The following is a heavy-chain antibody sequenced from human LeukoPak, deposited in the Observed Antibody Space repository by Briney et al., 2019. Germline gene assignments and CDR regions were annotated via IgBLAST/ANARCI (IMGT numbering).Heavy chain of an antibody. J-gene: IGHJ4*02. CDR1: DLTFSNFA. D-gene: IGHD3-10*01. Sequence: PGGSRNLPFPAPDLTFSNFAMSWFRKPPGKGLEWVPPVSGGGRSTFYADSVKGRFTISRDNSKNTLYLQMNSLRAEDTAVYYCAKDHDVLLWFGELDYWGQGTLVTVSS. CDR3: AKDHDVLLWFGELDY. V-gene: IGHV3-23*01. CDR2: VSGGGRST.